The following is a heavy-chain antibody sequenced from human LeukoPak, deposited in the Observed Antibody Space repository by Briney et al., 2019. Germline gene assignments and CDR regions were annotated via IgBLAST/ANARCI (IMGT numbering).Heavy chain of an antibody. Sequence: PGGSLRLSCAASGFTFSTYWMSWLRQAPGKGLEWVANINQDGSDKYYVDSVKGRFTISRDNAKNSLYLQMNSLRAEDTAVYYCARENDGFDLWGQGTMVTVSS. V-gene: IGHV3-7*04. CDR3: ARENDGFDL. CDR1: GFTFSTYW. CDR2: INQDGSDK. J-gene: IGHJ3*01.